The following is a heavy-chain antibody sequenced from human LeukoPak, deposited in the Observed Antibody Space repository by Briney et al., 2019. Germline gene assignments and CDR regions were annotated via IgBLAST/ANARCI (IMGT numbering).Heavy chain of an antibody. V-gene: IGHV1-2*02. D-gene: IGHD6-13*01. CDR1: GYTFTSYY. J-gene: IGHJ4*02. Sequence: GASVKVSCKASGYTFTSYYMHWVRQAPGQGLEWMGWINPNSGGTNYAQKFQGRVTMTRDTSISTAYMELSRLRSDDTAVYYCARGSRPRIAAADDYWGQGTLVTVSS. CDR2: INPNSGGT. CDR3: ARGSRPRIAAADDY.